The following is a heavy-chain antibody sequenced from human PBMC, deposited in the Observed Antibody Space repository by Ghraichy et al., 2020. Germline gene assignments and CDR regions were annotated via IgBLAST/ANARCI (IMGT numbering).Heavy chain of an antibody. Sequence: GGSLRLSCAASGFPFITYSMHWFRQAPGKGLEWVALMSYDGSDTRYADSVKGRFNISRDNSNNTLYLQMESLSVDDTAVYFCARGPGSGSWTIDYWGRGTLLTVSS. CDR1: GFPFITYS. J-gene: IGHJ4*02. CDR2: MSYDGSDT. V-gene: IGHV3-30-3*01. CDR3: ARGPGSGSWTIDY. D-gene: IGHD1-26*01.